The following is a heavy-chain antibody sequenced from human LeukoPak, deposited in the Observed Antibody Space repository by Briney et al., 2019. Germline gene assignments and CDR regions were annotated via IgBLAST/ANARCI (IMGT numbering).Heavy chain of an antibody. CDR3: ARDAQWLVPEGYFYYMDV. D-gene: IGHD6-19*01. J-gene: IGHJ6*03. CDR2: ISSSSNVI. Sequence: GGSLRLSCAASGFSFDIYEMTWVRQAPGKGLEWISFISSSSNVIYYADSVKGRFTISRDNAKNSLYLQMNSLGAEDTAVYYCARDAQWLVPEGYFYYMDVWGKGTTVTVSS. CDR1: GFSFDIYE. V-gene: IGHV3-48*03.